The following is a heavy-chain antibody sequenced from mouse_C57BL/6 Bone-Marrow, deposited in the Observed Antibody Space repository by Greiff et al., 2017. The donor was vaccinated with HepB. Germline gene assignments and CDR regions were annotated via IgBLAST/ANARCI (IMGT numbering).Heavy chain of an antibody. J-gene: IGHJ2*01. CDR2: SNPNYGTT. CDR3: ARWVWYLYYFDY. V-gene: IGHV1-39*01. Sequence: EVQGVESGPELVKPGASVKISCKASGYSFTDYNMNWVKQSNGKSLEWIGVSNPNYGTTSYNQKFKGKATLTVDQSSSTAYMQLNSLTSEDSAVYYCARWVWYLYYFDYWGQGTTLTVSS. D-gene: IGHD2-10*02. CDR1: GYSFTDYN.